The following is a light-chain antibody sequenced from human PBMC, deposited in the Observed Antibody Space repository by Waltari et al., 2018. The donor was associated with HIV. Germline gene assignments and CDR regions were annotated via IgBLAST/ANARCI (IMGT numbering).Light chain of an antibody. CDR3: QQYGSSQT. Sequence: EIVLTQSPGTLSLSPGERATLSCRASQSVRSSSLAWYQQKPGQAPRLLIYGASTRAPGIPDRFIGSGSGTDFTLTISRLEPEDFAVYYCQQYGSSQTFGQGTKVEIK. J-gene: IGKJ1*01. CDR1: QSVRSSS. V-gene: IGKV3-20*01. CDR2: GAS.